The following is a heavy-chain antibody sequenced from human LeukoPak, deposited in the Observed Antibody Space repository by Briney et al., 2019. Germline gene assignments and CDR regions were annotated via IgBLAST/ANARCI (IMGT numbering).Heavy chain of an antibody. J-gene: IGHJ4*02. CDR3: ARLSFGSGSYYKYLDC. D-gene: IGHD3-10*01. CDR2: IYYSGST. V-gene: IGHV4-39*01. Sequence: SETLSLTCTVSGGSISSSIYYWGWIRQPPGKGLEYIGSIYYSGSTYYNPSLKSRVTISVDTSKNQFSLKLSSVTAADTAVYSCARLSFGSGSYYKYLDCRGQGALVTVSS. CDR1: GGSISSSIYY.